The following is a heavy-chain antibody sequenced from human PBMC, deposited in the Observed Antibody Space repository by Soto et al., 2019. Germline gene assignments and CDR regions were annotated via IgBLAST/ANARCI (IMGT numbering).Heavy chain of an antibody. V-gene: IGHV5-51*01. CDR1: GYTFIRNS. J-gene: IGHJ5*02. D-gene: IGHD3-9*01. CDR2: FHPSDSQA. Sequence: EVQLVQSGTEVKKPGDSLKISCEFPGYTFIRNSIAWVRQMPGRGLEWMGLFHPSDSQAKYSPSFQGQVTISVARSTNTAYLQWNSLKASDTAMYYCGAYYTVWTAWGQGTLVIVSS. CDR3: GAYYTVWTA.